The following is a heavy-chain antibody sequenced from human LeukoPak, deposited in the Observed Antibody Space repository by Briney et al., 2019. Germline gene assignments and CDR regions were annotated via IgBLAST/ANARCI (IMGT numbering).Heavy chain of an antibody. Sequence: GGSLRLSCAASGFTFSSYAMHWVRQAPGKGLEWVAVISYDGSNKYYADSVKGRFTISRDNSKNTLYLQMNSLRVEDTAVYYCARTNWNYSFDYWGQGTLVTVSS. V-gene: IGHV3-30*01. CDR2: ISYDGSNK. CDR1: GFTFSSYA. D-gene: IGHD1-7*01. CDR3: ARTNWNYSFDY. J-gene: IGHJ4*02.